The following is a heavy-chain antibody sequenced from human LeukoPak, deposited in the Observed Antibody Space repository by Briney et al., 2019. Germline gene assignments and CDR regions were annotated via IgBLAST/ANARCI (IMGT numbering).Heavy chain of an antibody. J-gene: IGHJ4*02. Sequence: PGRSLRLSCAASGFTSSSYGMHWVRQAPGKGLEWVASINPDGNKKYSADSVKGRFTISRDNAENSLYLQMNSLRVEDTAFYYCARDLAYSRLDYWGQGMLVTVSS. CDR1: GFTSSSYG. CDR2: INPDGNKK. D-gene: IGHD5-18*01. CDR3: ARDLAYSRLDY. V-gene: IGHV3-7*01.